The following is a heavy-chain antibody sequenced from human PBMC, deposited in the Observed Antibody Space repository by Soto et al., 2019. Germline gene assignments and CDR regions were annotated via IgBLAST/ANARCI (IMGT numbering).Heavy chain of an antibody. CDR2: IYWDDDK. Sequence: GSGPTLGNHKQSLTLTCSFSGFSLSTEGVGVGWIRQPPGKALGWLALIYWDDDKRYSPSLKSRLTITKDTSKNQVVLTMTNMDPVDTAVYYCHGYGYWGQGTLVTVSS. D-gene: IGHD5-12*01. V-gene: IGHV2-5*02. CDR3: HGYGY. J-gene: IGHJ4*02. CDR1: GFSLSTEGVG.